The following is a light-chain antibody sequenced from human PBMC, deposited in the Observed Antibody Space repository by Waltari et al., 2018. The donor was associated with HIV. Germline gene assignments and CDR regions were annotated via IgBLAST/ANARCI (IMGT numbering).Light chain of an antibody. CDR1: KLGDKY. CDR2: QYS. J-gene: IGLJ2*01. Sequence: SYDLTQPPSVSVSPGQTASITCSGDKLGDKYACWYQQKPGQSPVLVIFQYSKRPSGIPGRFSGSNAGNTATLTISGTQAMDEADYYCQAWDSSTVVFGGGTKLTVL. V-gene: IGLV3-1*01. CDR3: QAWDSSTVV.